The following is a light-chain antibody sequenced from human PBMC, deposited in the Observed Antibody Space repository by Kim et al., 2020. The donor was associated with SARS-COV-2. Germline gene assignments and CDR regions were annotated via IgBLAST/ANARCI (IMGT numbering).Light chain of an antibody. Sequence: VSPGERATLACRASQSVSSNLAWYQQKPGQAPRLLIYGASTRATGIPTRFSGSGSGTEFTLTISSLQSEDFAVYYCQQYNNWPMYTFGQGTKLEI. V-gene: IGKV3-15*01. CDR3: QQYNNWPMYT. J-gene: IGKJ2*01. CDR1: QSVSSN. CDR2: GAS.